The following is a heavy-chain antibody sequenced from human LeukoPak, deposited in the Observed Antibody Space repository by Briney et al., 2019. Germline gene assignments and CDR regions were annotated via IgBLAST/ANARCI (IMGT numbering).Heavy chain of an antibody. CDR2: ISGSGVGT. J-gene: IGHJ4*02. D-gene: IGHD4-23*01. CDR1: GFTFSSYA. CDR3: AKDGGNYYIDY. Sequence: GGSLRLSCAASGFTFSSYAMSWVRQAPGKGLEWVSSISGSGVGTYYADSVKGRFTISRDNSKNTVFLQMNSLRPEDTAVYFCAKDGGNYYIDYWGQGTLVTVSS. V-gene: IGHV3-23*01.